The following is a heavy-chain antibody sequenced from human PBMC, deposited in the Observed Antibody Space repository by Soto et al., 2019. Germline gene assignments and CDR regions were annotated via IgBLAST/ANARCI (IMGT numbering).Heavy chain of an antibody. D-gene: IGHD2-8*01. V-gene: IGHV3-21*01. J-gene: IGHJ6*02. CDR2: ISSRSDI. Sequence: GGSLRLFSVGSGFTFSTHSINWVRQAPGKGLEWVSSISSRSDIYYADSVKGRFTISRDNAKNSVSLQMNSLRAEDTAVYYCAREYAAWPLAYGLDVWGQGTTVTVSS. CDR1: GFTFSTHS. CDR3: AREYAAWPLAYGLDV.